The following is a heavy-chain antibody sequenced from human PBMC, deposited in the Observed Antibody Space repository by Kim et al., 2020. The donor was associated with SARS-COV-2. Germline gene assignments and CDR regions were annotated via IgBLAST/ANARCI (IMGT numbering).Heavy chain of an antibody. Sequence: GGSLRLSCAASGFTFSSYAMSWVRQAPGKGLEWVSAISGSGGSTYYADSVKGRFTISRDNSKNTLYLLMNSLRAEDTAVDYCAKERFKDYCDSSGYSTGIYDFWGQGTLVTVSS. CDR1: GFTFSSYA. CDR2: ISGSGGST. J-gene: IGHJ4*02. CDR3: AKERFKDYCDSSGYSTGIYDF. D-gene: IGHD3-22*01. V-gene: IGHV3-23*01.